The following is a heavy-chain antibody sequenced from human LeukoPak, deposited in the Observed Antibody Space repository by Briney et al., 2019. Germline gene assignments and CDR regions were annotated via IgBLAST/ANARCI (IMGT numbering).Heavy chain of an antibody. V-gene: IGHV3-53*01. J-gene: IGHJ3*02. CDR1: GFTVSSSY. CDR2: IYSGGST. CDR3: AGGPYYDILTGYAGAFDI. D-gene: IGHD3-9*01. Sequence: GGSLRLSCVASGFTVSSSYMSWVRQAPGKGLEWVSVIYSGGSTYYADSVKGRFTISRDSSKNTLYLQMNSLRAEDTAVYYCAGGPYYDILTGYAGAFDIWGQGTMVTVSS.